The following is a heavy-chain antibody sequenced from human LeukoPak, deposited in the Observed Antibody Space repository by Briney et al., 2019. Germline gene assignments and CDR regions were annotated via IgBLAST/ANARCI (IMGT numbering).Heavy chain of an antibody. V-gene: IGHV4-34*01. J-gene: IGHJ4*02. CDR2: TNHSGST. Sequence: TSETLSLTCAVYGGSFSGYYWSWIRQPPGKGLEWIGETNHSGSTKYNPSLKSRVTISVDTSKNQFSLKLSSVTAADTAVYYCQRCPGGYSYGDYWGQGTLVTVSS. D-gene: IGHD5-18*01. CDR3: QRCPGGYSYGDY. CDR1: GGSFSGYY.